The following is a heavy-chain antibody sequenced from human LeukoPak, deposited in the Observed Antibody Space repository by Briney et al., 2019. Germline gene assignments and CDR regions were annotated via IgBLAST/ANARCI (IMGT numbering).Heavy chain of an antibody. CDR1: GYTFTSYD. D-gene: IGHD3-16*01. CDR2: MNPNSGNT. Sequence: ASVKVSCKASGYTFTSYDVNWVRQATGQGLEWMGWMNPNSGNTGYAQRFQGRVTMTRNTSISTAYMELSSLRSDDTAVYFCARDTSEGDYAWWFDPWGQGTLVTVAS. V-gene: IGHV1-8*01. CDR3: ARDTSEGDYAWWFDP. J-gene: IGHJ5*02.